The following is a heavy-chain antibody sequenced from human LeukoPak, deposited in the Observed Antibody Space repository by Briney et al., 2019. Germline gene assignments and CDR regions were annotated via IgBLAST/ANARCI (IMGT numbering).Heavy chain of an antibody. V-gene: IGHV3-53*01. D-gene: IGHD2-21*01. J-gene: IGHJ1*01. CDR3: ASGGDFEALPDAPGVEFFQL. CDR2: IFVGGNT. Sequence: PGGSLILSCAASGLTVSNTYMSWIRQSPGKGLEWVAVIFVGGNTDYAGSVKDRFTISRDNSKNTVYLQMNSLRSEDTAVFYCASGGDFEALPDAPGVEFFQLWGQGTPVIVSS. CDR1: GLTVSNTY.